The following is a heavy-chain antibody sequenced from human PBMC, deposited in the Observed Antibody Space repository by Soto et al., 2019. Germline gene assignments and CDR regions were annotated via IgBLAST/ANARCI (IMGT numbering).Heavy chain of an antibody. CDR2: ISYDGSNK. D-gene: IGHD2-21*02. V-gene: IGHV3-30*18. Sequence: GGYLRLSCAASGFTFSSYGMHWVRQAPGKGLEWVAVISYDGSNKYYADSVKGRFTISRDNSKNTLYLQMNSLRAEDTAVYYSAKAARDCGGHCYSGHWGQRT. CDR1: GFTFSSYG. J-gene: IGHJ4*02. CDR3: AKAARDCGGHCYSGH.